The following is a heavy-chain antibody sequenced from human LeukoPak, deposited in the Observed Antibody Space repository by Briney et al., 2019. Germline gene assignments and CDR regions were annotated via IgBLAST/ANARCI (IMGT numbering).Heavy chain of an antibody. CDR2: INSDGSST. Sequence: GGSLRLSCAASGFTFSSYWMHWVRHAPGKGLVWVSRINSDGSSTSYADSVKGRFTISRDNAKNTLYLQMNSLRAEDTAVYYCARGFRGGSGSYYKYYYYGMDVWGKGTTVTVSS. CDR1: GFTFSSYW. V-gene: IGHV3-74*01. J-gene: IGHJ6*04. D-gene: IGHD3-10*01. CDR3: ARGFRGGSGSYYKYYYYGMDV.